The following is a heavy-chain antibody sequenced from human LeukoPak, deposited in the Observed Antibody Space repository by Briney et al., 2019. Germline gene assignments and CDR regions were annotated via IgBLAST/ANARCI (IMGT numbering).Heavy chain of an antibody. V-gene: IGHV1-46*01. J-gene: IGHJ4*02. Sequence: GASVKVSCRASGYTFTSYYMHWVRQAPGQGLEWMGIINPSGGSTSYAQKFQGRVTMTRDTSTSTVYMELSSLRSEDTAVYYCARGRRYGPGVFYFDYWGQGTLVTVSS. CDR1: GYTFTSYY. D-gene: IGHD4-17*01. CDR2: INPSGGST. CDR3: ARGRRYGPGVFYFDY.